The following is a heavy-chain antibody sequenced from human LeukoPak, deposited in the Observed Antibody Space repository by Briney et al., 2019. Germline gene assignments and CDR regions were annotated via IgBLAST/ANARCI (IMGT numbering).Heavy chain of an antibody. J-gene: IGHJ4*02. CDR3: ARGVYYGSGKDY. Sequence: ETLSLTCTVSGGSISSNYWSWIRQPPGKGLEWIVYIYYSGSTNYTPSLKSRVTISVDTSKNQSSLKLSSVTAADTAVYYCARGVYYGSGKDYWGQGTLVTVSS. V-gene: IGHV4-59*12. D-gene: IGHD3-10*01. CDR2: IYYSGST. CDR1: GGSISSNY.